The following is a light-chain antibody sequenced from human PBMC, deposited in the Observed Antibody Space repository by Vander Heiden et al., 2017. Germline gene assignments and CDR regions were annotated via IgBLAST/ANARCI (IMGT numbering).Light chain of an antibody. V-gene: IGKV1-9*01. CDR2: AAS. J-gene: IGKJ2*02. CDR3: QQLNSYPRT. CDR1: QGISSY. Sequence: IQLTEAPSFLSASVGDRVTITCGGNQGISSYLAWYQQKPGKAPKLLIYAASTLQSGVPSRFSGSGSGTEFTLTISSLQPEDFATYYCQQLNSYPRTFGQGTKLXIK.